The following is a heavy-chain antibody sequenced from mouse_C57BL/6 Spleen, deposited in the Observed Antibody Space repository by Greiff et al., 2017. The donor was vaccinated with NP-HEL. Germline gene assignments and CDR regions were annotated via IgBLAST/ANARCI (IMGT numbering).Heavy chain of an antibody. V-gene: IGHV1-50*01. Sequence: VQLQQSGAELVKPGSSFPLSFPSSGYTFTSYWMQWVKQRPGQGLEWFGEIDPSASYTNYNQKFKGKATLTVDTSSSTAYMQLSSLTSEDSAVYYGARSTGTGMDYWGQGTSVTVSS. J-gene: IGHJ4*01. CDR3: ARSTGTGMDY. D-gene: IGHD4-1*02. CDR2: IDPSASYT. CDR1: GYTFTSYW.